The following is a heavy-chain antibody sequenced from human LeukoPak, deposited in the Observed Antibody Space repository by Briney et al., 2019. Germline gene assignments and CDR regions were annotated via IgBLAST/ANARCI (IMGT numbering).Heavy chain of an antibody. D-gene: IGHD2-2*01. V-gene: IGHV1-2*02. J-gene: IGHJ4*02. Sequence: ASVKVSCKASGYTFTGYYMHWVRQAPGQGLEWMGWINPNSGGTNYAQKFQGRVTMTRDTSISTAYMELSRLRSDDTAVYYCARGPIEPVVVPAADSSYDYWGQGTLVTVSS. CDR2: INPNSGGT. CDR1: GYTFTGYY. CDR3: ARGPIEPVVVPAADSSYDY.